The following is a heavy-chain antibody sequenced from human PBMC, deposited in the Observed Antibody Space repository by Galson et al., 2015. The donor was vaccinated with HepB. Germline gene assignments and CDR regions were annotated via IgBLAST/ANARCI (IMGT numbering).Heavy chain of an antibody. CDR1: GYTFTGYY. D-gene: IGHD3-3*01. V-gene: IGHV1-2*06. CDR2: INPNSGGT. Sequence: SVKVSCKASGYTFTGYYMHWVRQAPGQGLEWMGRINPNSGGTNYAQKFQGRVTMTRDTSISTAYMELSRLRSDDTAVYYCARRMTDFWSGHDAFDIWGQGTMVTVSS. CDR3: ARRMTDFWSGHDAFDI. J-gene: IGHJ3*02.